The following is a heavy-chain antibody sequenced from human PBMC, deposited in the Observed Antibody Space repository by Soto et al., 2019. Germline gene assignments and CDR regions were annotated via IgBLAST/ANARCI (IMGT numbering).Heavy chain of an antibody. CDR3: EKDFTRDSFSQKPSCGGECYTIDS. CDR2: ISVGSPKE. J-gene: IGHJ4*02. CDR1: GFPFDNYA. Sequence: GGSLRLSCEASGFPFDNYAMSLVRQSPGKGLEWVSSISVGSPKEFYAESVKGRFTISRDNSKNTLFLEMNSLRADDAALYYCEKDFTRDSFSQKPSCGGECYTIDSWGQGTQVTV. V-gene: IGHV3-23*01. D-gene: IGHD2-21*01.